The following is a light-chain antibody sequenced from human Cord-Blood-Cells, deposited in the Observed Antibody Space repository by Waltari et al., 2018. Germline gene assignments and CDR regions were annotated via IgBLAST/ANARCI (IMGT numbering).Light chain of an antibody. CDR1: SSDVWSYNL. CDR2: EGS. V-gene: IGLV2-23*01. J-gene: IGLJ3*02. Sequence: QSALTQPASVSASPGPSITISCTGTSSDVWSYNLVSWYQQYPGKAPKLLIYEGSKRPSGVSNRFSGSKSGNTASLTISGLPAEDEADYYCCSYAGSSTWVFGGGTKLTVL. CDR3: CSYAGSSTWV.